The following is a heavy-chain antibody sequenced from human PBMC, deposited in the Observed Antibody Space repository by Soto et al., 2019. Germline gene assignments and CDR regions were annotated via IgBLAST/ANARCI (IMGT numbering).Heavy chain of an antibody. Sequence: PGGSLRLSCAASGFTFSSYAMSWVRQAPGKGLEWVSAISGSGGSTYYADSVKGRFTISRDNSKNTLYLQMNSLRAEDTAVYYCAKDLKLLLLLGYFDYRGQGTLVTVSS. CDR2: ISGSGGST. J-gene: IGHJ4*02. V-gene: IGHV3-23*01. CDR1: GFTFSSYA. D-gene: IGHD3-22*01. CDR3: AKDLKLLLLLGYFDY.